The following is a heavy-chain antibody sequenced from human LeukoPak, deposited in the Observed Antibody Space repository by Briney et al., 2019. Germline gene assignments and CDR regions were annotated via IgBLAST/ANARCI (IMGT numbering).Heavy chain of an antibody. J-gene: IGHJ4*02. Sequence: SQTLSLTCALSGDSVSSNSAAWNWIRQSPSRGLEWLGRTYYRSKWYNDYAVSVKSRITINPDTSKNQFSLQLSSVTPEDTAVYYCARDLATRSGPVYYFDYWGQGTLVTVSS. CDR2: TYYRSKWYN. V-gene: IGHV6-1*01. CDR1: GDSVSSNSAA. CDR3: ARDLATRSGPVYYFDY. D-gene: IGHD5-12*01.